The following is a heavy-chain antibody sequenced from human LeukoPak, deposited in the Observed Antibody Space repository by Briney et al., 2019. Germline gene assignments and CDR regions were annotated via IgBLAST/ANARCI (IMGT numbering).Heavy chain of an antibody. V-gene: IGHV4-4*07. Sequence: SATLSLTCIVSGGSISNYYWSWIRQPAGKGLQWIGRINTRGNTNYNPSLKSRVTMSVDTSKNQFSLKLHSLTAADTAVYYCAREYGDFDYWGRGTLVTVSS. D-gene: IGHD4-17*01. CDR3: AREYGDFDY. J-gene: IGHJ4*02. CDR2: INTRGNT. CDR1: GGSISNYY.